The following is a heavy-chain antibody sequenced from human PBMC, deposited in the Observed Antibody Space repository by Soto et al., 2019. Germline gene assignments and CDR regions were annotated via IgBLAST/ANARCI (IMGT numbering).Heavy chain of an antibody. D-gene: IGHD4-4*01. CDR2: IYYSGST. V-gene: IGHV4-59*01. Sequence: ASETLSLTCTVSGGSISRYYWSWIRQPPGKGLEWIGYIYYSGSTNYNPSLKSRVTISVDTSKNQFSLKLSSVTAADTAVYYCAREMTTVTTHNWFDPWGQGTLVTVS. CDR1: GGSISRYY. J-gene: IGHJ5*02. CDR3: AREMTTVTTHNWFDP.